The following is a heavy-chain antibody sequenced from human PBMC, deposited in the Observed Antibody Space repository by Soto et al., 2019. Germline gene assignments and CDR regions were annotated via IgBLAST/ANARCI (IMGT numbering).Heavy chain of an antibody. J-gene: IGHJ6*02. Sequence: LRLSCTAYEFTFSSYWMSWVRQSPGRGLEWLANIKPDGSAQYYVDSVKGRFTISRDTALYLQMNSLRPDDTAVYYCARFGYFNAVDAWGQGTTVTVSS. CDR3: ARFGYFNAVDA. V-gene: IGHV3-7*03. CDR1: EFTFSSYW. CDR2: IKPDGSAQ. D-gene: IGHD3-22*01.